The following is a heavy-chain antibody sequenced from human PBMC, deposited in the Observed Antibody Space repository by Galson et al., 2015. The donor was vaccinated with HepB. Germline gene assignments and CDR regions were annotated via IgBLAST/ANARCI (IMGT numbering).Heavy chain of an antibody. CDR3: ARGRDYAFDI. D-gene: IGHD3-16*01. CDR1: GINVNNDA. CDR2: ISTSGVV. V-gene: IGHV3-69-1*01. J-gene: IGHJ3*02. Sequence: SLRLSCAASGINVNNDAIDWVRQAPGKGLEWLSFISTSGVVPYADSVKGRLTISRDTVKNSLYLQMNSLRAEDTAMYYCARGRDYAFDIWGLGTMVTVSS.